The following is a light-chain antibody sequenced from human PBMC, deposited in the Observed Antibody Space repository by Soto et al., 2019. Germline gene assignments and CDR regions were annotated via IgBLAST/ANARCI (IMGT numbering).Light chain of an antibody. CDR3: TSYVGSNIWV. CDR2: EVS. Sequence: QSALTQPPSASGSPGQSVTISCTGTSSDVGAYKYVSWYQQYPGTPPKLMIYEVSKRPSGVPDRCSGSNSGNTASMTVSGLQAEDEDDYYCTSYVGSNIWVFGGGTKLTVL. V-gene: IGLV2-8*01. J-gene: IGLJ3*02. CDR1: SSDVGAYKY.